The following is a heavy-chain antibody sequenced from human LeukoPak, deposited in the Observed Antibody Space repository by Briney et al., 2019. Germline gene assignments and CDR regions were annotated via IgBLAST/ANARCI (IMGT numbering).Heavy chain of an antibody. CDR3: ATETNGRHYDY. V-gene: IGHV3-21*06. J-gene: IGHJ4*02. Sequence: GGSLRLSCTTSGFTFSTSCFNWVRQAPGKGLEWVASIGPTGFDSYHADSIKGRFTISRDNANNFLYLQMDSLRAEDTAVYYCATETNGRHYDYWGQGTLLTVSS. CDR2: IGPTGFDS. CDR1: GFTFSTSC. D-gene: IGHD1-14*01.